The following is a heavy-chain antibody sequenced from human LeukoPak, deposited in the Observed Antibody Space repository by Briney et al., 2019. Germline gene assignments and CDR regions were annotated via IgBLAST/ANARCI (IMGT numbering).Heavy chain of an antibody. V-gene: IGHV4-39*07. Sequence: SETLSLTCTVSGGSISSSSYYWGWIRQPPGKGLEWIGSIYYSGSTYYNPSPKSRVPISVDTSKNQFSLKLSSVTAADTAVYYCARVAGGDERRYFDWLPIHDAFDIWGQGTMVTVSS. CDR2: IYYSGST. D-gene: IGHD3-9*01. J-gene: IGHJ3*02. CDR3: ARVAGGDERRYFDWLPIHDAFDI. CDR1: GGSISSSSYY.